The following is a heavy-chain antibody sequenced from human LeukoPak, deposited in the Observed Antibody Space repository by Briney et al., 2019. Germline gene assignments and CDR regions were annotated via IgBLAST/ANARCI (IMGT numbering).Heavy chain of an antibody. J-gene: IGHJ4*02. V-gene: IGHV3-23*01. CDR2: ISGSGGST. D-gene: IGHD3-22*01. Sequence: GGSLRLSCAASGFTFSSYAMSWVRQAPGKGLEWVSGISGSGGSTYYADSVKGRFTISRDNSKNTLYLQMNSLRAEDTAVYYCAKGGYYDSSGYGLGYYFDYWGQGTLVNVSS. CDR1: GFTFSSYA. CDR3: AKGGYYDSSGYGLGYYFDY.